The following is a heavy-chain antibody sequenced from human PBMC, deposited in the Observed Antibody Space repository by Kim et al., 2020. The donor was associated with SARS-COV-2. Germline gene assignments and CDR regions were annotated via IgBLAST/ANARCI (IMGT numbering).Heavy chain of an antibody. D-gene: IGHD3-3*01. CDR2: IYPGDSDA. CDR1: GYKFASHW. CDR3: ARHNTVSYYDFWSAYYGLDI. V-gene: IGHV5-51*01. J-gene: IGHJ6*02. Sequence: GESLKISCKASGYKFASHWIGWVRQMPGKGLEWMGIIYPGDSDARYSPSFEGHVTISADQSINTAYLHWSSLTASDSAMYYCARHNTVSYYDFWSAYYGLDIWGQGTTVTVFS.